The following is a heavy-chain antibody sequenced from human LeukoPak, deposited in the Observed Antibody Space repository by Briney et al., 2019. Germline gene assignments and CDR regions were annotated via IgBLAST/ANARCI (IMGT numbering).Heavy chain of an antibody. V-gene: IGHV4-34*01. CDR2: INDSGRT. CDR3: ARRWNYGRNYYIDV. CDR1: GGSFSNYY. D-gene: IGHD1-7*01. J-gene: IGHJ6*03. Sequence: SETLSLTCAVYGGSFSNYYWSWIRQPPGRGLEWFGEINDSGRTNYNPSLMSRVTVSVDTSKNQFSLRLTSVTATDTAVYYCARRWNYGRNYYIDVWGNGATVSVSS.